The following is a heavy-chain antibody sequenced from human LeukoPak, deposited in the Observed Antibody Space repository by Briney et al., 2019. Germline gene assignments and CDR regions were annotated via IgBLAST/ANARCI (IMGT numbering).Heavy chain of an antibody. CDR1: GGSISSYY. D-gene: IGHD3-10*01. CDR3: ARRLYGRMDV. Sequence: SETLSLTCTVSGGSISSYYWSWIRQPPGKGLEWIGYIYYSGSTNYNPSLKSRVTISVDTSKNQFSLKLSSVTAADTAVYYGARRLYGRMDVWGKGTTVTVSS. J-gene: IGHJ6*04. CDR2: IYYSGST. V-gene: IGHV4-59*01.